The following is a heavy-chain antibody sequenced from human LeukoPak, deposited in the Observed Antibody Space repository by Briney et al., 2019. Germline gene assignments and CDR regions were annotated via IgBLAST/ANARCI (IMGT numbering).Heavy chain of an antibody. CDR3: ARRVPAASGGGFDY. V-gene: IGHV4-4*08. Sequence: SETLSLTCAVSGGSLSGYYWNWIRQPPCKGLEWIGYVNAVGSTKYNPSLSSRLTISVDKSKNQFSLKLNSVTAADSAVYFCARRVPAASGGGFDYWGQGTLVAVSS. D-gene: IGHD2-2*01. CDR1: GGSLSGYY. CDR2: VNAVGST. J-gene: IGHJ4*02.